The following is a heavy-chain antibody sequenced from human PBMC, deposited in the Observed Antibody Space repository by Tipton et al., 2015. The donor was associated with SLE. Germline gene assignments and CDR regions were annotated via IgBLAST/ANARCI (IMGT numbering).Heavy chain of an antibody. CDR1: GASFSSSSHY. V-gene: IGHV4-39*01. J-gene: IGHJ4*02. D-gene: IGHD1-7*01. CDR3: ARHSDRYDWNYRPNVLDL. CDR2: VHHSGTT. Sequence: TLSLTCAVSGASFSSSSHYWGWVRQPPGKGLQWIGNVHHSGTTYSSPSLRTRVTLSVDTSKNQFSLKLSSVTAADTAVYFCARHSDRYDWNYRPNVLDLWGQGALVTVSS.